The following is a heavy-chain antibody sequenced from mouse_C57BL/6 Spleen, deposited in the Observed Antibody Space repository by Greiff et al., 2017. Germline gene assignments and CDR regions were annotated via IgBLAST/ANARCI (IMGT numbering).Heavy chain of an antibody. CDR3: ARLANFYAMDY. J-gene: IGHJ4*01. CDR2: INPSNGGT. Sequence: QVHVKQPGTELVKPGASVKLSCKASGYTFTSYWMHWVKQRPGQGLEWIGNINPSNGGTNYNEKFKSKATLTVDKSSSTAYMQLSSLTSEDSAVYYCARLANFYAMDYWGQGTSVTVSS. V-gene: IGHV1-53*01. D-gene: IGHD1-1*01. CDR1: GYTFTSYW.